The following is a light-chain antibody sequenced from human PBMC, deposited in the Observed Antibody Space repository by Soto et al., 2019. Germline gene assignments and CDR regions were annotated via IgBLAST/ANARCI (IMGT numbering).Light chain of an antibody. CDR2: AAS. J-gene: IGKJ5*01. CDR1: QAISSW. Sequence: DVQMTQSPSSVSASVGDRVTITCRASQAISSWLVWYQQKPGKAPKLLIYAASSLQSGVPSRFSGSGSGTDFTLTISSLQPEDFATDYCQQANRFPITFGQGTRLEIK. CDR3: QQANRFPIT. V-gene: IGKV1-12*01.